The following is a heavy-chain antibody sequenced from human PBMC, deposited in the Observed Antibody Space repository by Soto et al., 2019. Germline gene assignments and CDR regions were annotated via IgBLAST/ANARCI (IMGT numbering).Heavy chain of an antibody. CDR1: GFTLSGYA. CDR3: ARRARPDFYYMDG. V-gene: IGHV3-64*01. D-gene: IGHD6-6*01. CDR2: ISSNGVGT. Sequence: PGWSLRLSCAASGFTLSGYAMDWVRQAPGKGLEYVSGISSNGVGTYYANSVQGRFTISRDHSKNTVYLQMGSLRPEDMAVYYCARRARPDFYYMDGWGKGNAVTVYS. J-gene: IGHJ6*03.